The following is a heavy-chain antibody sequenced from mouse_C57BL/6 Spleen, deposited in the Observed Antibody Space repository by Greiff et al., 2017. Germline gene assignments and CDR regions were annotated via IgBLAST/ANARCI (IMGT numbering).Heavy chain of an antibody. CDR1: GYTFTDYY. D-gene: IGHD3-3*01. CDR2: INPYNGGT. Sequence: EVKLQQSGPVLVKPGASVKMSCKASGYTFTDYYMNWVTQSHGKSLEWIGVINPYNGGTSYNQKFKGKATLTVDKSSSTAYMELNSLTSEDSAVYYCAQGGRGYFDYWGQGTTLTVAS. V-gene: IGHV1-19*01. J-gene: IGHJ2*01. CDR3: AQGGRGYFDY.